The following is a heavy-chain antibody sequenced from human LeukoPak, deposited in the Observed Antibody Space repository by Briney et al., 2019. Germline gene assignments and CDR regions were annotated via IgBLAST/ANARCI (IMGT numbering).Heavy chain of an antibody. CDR2: IYWNDDK. CDR3: TQRQAPDPDAFDI. Sequence: SGPTQVHPQPTFTLTCTSSGFSPSTRGAGVGWIRQPPGEALEWLALIYWNDDKRYSPSLKSRLTITKDTSKNQVVITLTNMDPVDTATYYSTQRQAPDPDAFDIWGQGTMVTVSS. J-gene: IGHJ3*02. V-gene: IGHV2-5*01. CDR1: GFSPSTRGAG.